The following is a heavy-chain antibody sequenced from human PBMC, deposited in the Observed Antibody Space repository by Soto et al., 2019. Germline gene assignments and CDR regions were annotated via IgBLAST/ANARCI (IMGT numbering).Heavy chain of an antibody. CDR3: AKDRGGFTSGWEFFDF. D-gene: IGHD6-19*01. J-gene: IGHJ4*02. CDR1: GVAFSFYS. Sequence: EVALLESGGGLVQPGGSLRLSCEVSGVAFSFYSMSWVRQAPGKGLEWVASISGNGATTYYAASGKGRFTFSRDNSKKTVHLQMNSLRGEDTAVYYCAKDRGGFTSGWEFFDFWGQGTLVTVSS. CDR2: ISGNGATT. V-gene: IGHV3-23*01.